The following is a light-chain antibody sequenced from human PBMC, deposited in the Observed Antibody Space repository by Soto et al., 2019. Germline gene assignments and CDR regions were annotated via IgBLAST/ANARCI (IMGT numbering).Light chain of an antibody. CDR2: GAS. Sequence: IVMTQSPATLSVSPGEKATLSCRPSQSVSSNLAWYQQKPGQAPRLLIYGASTRATGIPARFSGSGSGTEFTLTISRLQSEDFAVYYCQQYNNWLPITFGQGTRLEIK. J-gene: IGKJ5*01. V-gene: IGKV3-15*01. CDR3: QQYNNWLPIT. CDR1: QSVSSN.